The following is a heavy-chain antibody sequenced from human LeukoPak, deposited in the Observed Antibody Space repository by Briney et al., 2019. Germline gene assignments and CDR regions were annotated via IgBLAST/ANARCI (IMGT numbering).Heavy chain of an antibody. D-gene: IGHD1-26*01. Sequence: PRGSLRLSCGVSGFTVSSYWMSWVRQAPGKGLEWVATIKQDGSDKYYMDSVKGRFTIARDDAKNSLYLQINSLRAEDTAVYYCARDPYSGGYGDYYYYYMDVWGKGTTVTISS. CDR1: GFTVSSYW. CDR3: ARDPYSGGYGDYYYYYMDV. V-gene: IGHV3-7*01. J-gene: IGHJ6*03. CDR2: IKQDGSDK.